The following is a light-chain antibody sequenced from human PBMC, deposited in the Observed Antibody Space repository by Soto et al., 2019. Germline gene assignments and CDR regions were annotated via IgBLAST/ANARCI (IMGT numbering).Light chain of an antibody. J-gene: IGLJ2*01. CDR3: QSYDSRLSGFV. CDR2: GNN. CDR1: SSNIGPGYD. Sequence: QSVLTQPPSVSGAPGQRVTISCAGSSSNIGPGYDVHWYQQFPGTAPKLLIFGNNKRPSGVPDRFSGSKSGASASLAITGLQAEDEADYYCQSYDSRLSGFVFGGGTKVTVL. V-gene: IGLV1-40*01.